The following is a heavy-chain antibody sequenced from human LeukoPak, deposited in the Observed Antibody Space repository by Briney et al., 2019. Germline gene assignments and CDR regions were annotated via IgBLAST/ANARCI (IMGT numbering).Heavy chain of an antibody. CDR1: GGTFSSYA. Sequence: SVKVSCKASGGTFSSYATSWVRQAPGQGLEWMGGIIPIFGTANYAQKFQGRVTITADESTSTAYMELSSLRSEDTAVYYCAGGDSPATIFGVVIPPGFDYWGQGTLVTVSS. V-gene: IGHV1-69*13. CDR2: IIPIFGTA. D-gene: IGHD3-3*01. J-gene: IGHJ4*02. CDR3: AGGDSPATIFGVVIPPGFDY.